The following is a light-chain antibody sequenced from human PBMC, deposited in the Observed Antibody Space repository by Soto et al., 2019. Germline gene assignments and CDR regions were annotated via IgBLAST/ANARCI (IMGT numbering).Light chain of an antibody. CDR1: QSVSYSY. J-gene: IGKJ3*01. CDR2: GAS. CDR3: QQYGSSRGFT. V-gene: IGKV3-20*01. Sequence: IVLTQSPGTLSLSPGERATLSCRASQSVSYSYLAWYQQKPGQAPRLLIYGASNRATGIPDRFSGSGSGTDFTLTISRLDPEDFAVYYCQQYGSSRGFTFGPGTKVDIK.